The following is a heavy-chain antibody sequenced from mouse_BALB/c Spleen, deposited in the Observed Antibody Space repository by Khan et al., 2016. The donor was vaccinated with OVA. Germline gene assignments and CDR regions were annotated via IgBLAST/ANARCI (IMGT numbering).Heavy chain of an antibody. Sequence: EVELVESGGGLVQPGGSRKLSCAASGFSFSDYGTSWFLQAPGKGPEWVAFISDLAYTFYYADTVTGRFTLSRENAKNTLYLEMSSLRSGDTAMYYGARGGGTETFAYGGQGTLVTVSA. CDR1: GFSFSDYG. J-gene: IGHJ3*01. CDR3: ARGGGTETFAY. V-gene: IGHV5-15*02. CDR2: ISDLAYTF.